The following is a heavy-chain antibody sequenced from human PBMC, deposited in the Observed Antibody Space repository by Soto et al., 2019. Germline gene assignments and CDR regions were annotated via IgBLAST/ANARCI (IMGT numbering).Heavy chain of an antibody. CDR2: ISDSGGST. V-gene: IGHV3-23*01. CDR1: GFHVKDYV. J-gene: IGHJ4*02. CDR3: AKGGDSWRGYYHY. Sequence: GGALRLSCAASGFHVKDYVMSWVRQSPGKGLEWVSGISDSGGSTSSADSVKGRFTISRDNTNNMMYLQLNYLSAEETAIYYCAKGGDSWRGYYHYWGQGTLVTVSS. D-gene: IGHD3-3*01.